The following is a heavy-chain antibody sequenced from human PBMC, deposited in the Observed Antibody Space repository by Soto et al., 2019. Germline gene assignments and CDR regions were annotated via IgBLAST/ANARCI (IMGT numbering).Heavy chain of an antibody. J-gene: IGHJ6*02. CDR1: GGSISSGSYY. Sequence: QMQLQESGPGLVKPSETLSLTCSVSGGSISSGSYYWDWISQPPGKGLEWIGSIHYSGSTYYNPSLESRVIISVGAAKNQFSLKLSSGIAADTAVYYCARHGGDGIAVAAMGYYYYYCDMDVWGQGTTVIVS. CDR3: ARHGGDGIAVAAMGYYYYYCDMDV. CDR2: IHYSGST. D-gene: IGHD6-19*01. V-gene: IGHV4-39*01.